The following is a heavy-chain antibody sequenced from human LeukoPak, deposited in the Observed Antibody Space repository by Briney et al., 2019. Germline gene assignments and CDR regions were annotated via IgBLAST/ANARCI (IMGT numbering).Heavy chain of an antibody. Sequence: GGSLRLSCAVSGFIFSSYAMSWVRQAPGKGLEWVSAISGSGGSTYYADSVKGRFTISRDNAKNSLYLQMYSLRAEDTAVYYCARGIDEWLYLNYWGLGALVTVSS. CDR2: ISGSGGST. CDR3: ARGIDEWLYLNY. J-gene: IGHJ4*02. D-gene: IGHD3-3*01. CDR1: GFIFSSYA. V-gene: IGHV3-23*01.